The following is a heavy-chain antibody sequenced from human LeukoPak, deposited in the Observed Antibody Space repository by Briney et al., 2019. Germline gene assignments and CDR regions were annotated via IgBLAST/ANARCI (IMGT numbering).Heavy chain of an antibody. Sequence: SETLSLTCTVSGGSISSYYWSWIRQPPGKGLEWIGYIYYSGSTNYNPSLKSRVTISVDTSKNQFSLKLSSVTDADTAVYYCARLGLWVDFDYWGQGTLVTVSS. CDR3: ARLGLWVDFDY. CDR2: IYYSGST. V-gene: IGHV4-59*08. D-gene: IGHD5-18*01. J-gene: IGHJ4*02. CDR1: GGSISSYY.